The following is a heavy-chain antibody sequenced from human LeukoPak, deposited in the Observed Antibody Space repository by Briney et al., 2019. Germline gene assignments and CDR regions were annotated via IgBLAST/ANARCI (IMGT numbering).Heavy chain of an antibody. D-gene: IGHD3-3*01. CDR2: ISTYNGNT. CDR1: GGTFSSSA. Sequence: GASVKVSCKASGGTFSSSAISWVRQAPGQGLEWMAWISTYNGNTNYALKVQGRATMTTDTSTSTAYMELRSLRSDDTAVYYCARVLRYDFWSAYYFDYWGQGTLVTVSS. J-gene: IGHJ4*02. CDR3: ARVLRYDFWSAYYFDY. V-gene: IGHV1-18*01.